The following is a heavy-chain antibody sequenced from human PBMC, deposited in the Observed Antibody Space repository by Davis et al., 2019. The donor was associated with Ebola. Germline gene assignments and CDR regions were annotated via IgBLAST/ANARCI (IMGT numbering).Heavy chain of an antibody. CDR3: AISQRTWDMEY. CDR2: ISYDGSNK. J-gene: IGHJ4*02. V-gene: IGHV3-30-3*01. CDR1: GFTFSSYA. Sequence: GESLKISCAASGFTFSSYAMHWVRQAPGKGLEWVAVISYDGSNKYYADSVKGRFTISRDNSKNTLYLQMNSLRAEDTAVYYCAISQRTWDMEYWGQGTLVTVSS. D-gene: IGHD6-25*01.